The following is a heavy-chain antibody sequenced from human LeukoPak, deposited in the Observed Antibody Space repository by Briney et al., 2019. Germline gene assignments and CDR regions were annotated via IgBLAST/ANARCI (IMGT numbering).Heavy chain of an antibody. CDR3: AKEHRPGIAVAGPFFDY. CDR1: GFTFSSYG. D-gene: IGHD6-19*01. CDR2: IRYDGSNK. Sequence: GGSLRLSCAASGFTFSSYGMHWVRQAPGKGLEWVSFIRYDGSNKYYADSVKGRFTISRDNSKNTLYLQMNSLRAEDTAVYYCAKEHRPGIAVAGPFFDYWGQGTLVTVSS. J-gene: IGHJ4*02. V-gene: IGHV3-30*02.